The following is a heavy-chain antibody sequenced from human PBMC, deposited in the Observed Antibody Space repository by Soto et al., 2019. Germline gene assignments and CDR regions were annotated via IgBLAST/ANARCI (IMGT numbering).Heavy chain of an antibody. CDR1: GASISSSSYY. D-gene: IGHD5-18*01. J-gene: IGHJ6*02. Sequence: QLQLQESGPGLVKPSETLSLTCTVSGASISSSSYYWDWIRQPPGKGLEWIGSIYYSGSTYYNPSLKSRVTISGDTSKNPFSLKLSSVSAADTAVYNCARGRLGYSDEGGVDVWGQGTTVTVSS. CDR3: ARGRLGYSDEGGVDV. V-gene: IGHV4-39*01. CDR2: IYYSGST.